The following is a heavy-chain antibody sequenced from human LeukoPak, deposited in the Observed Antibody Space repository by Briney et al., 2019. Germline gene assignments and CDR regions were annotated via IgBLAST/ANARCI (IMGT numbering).Heavy chain of an antibody. Sequence: ASVKVSCKASGYTFPNYAIHWVRQAPGQRLERMGWINAAHGNTKYSQNFQGRVTITRDTSANTAYMELSNLGSEDTAVYFCARGPYSSGWYGSLDYWGQGTLVTVSS. D-gene: IGHD6-19*01. CDR3: ARGPYSSGWYGSLDY. J-gene: IGHJ4*02. V-gene: IGHV1-3*01. CDR1: GYTFPNYA. CDR2: INAAHGNT.